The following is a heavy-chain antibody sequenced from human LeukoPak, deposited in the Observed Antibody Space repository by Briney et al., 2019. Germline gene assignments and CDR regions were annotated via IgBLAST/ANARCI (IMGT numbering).Heavy chain of an antibody. D-gene: IGHD2/OR15-2a*01. CDR2: IYDSGTT. CDR3: ARDFSAAFDI. V-gene: IGHV4-59*01. J-gene: IGHJ3*02. Sequence: SETLSPTCTVSGGSFGSYYWSWIRQPPGKGLEWIGYIYDSGTTNYNPSLKSRVTISVDTSKNQFSLKLSSVTAADTAVYYCARDFSAAFDIWGQGTMVTVSS. CDR1: GGSFGSYY.